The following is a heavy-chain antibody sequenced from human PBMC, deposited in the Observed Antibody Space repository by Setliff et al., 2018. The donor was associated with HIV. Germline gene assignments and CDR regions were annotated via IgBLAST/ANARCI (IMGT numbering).Heavy chain of an antibody. CDR1: GGSINITNFY. CDR2: IYYSGST. V-gene: IGHV4-39*07. J-gene: IGHJ4*02. D-gene: IGHD5-18*01. Sequence: PSETLSLTCTVSGGSINITNFYWAWIRQPPGKGLEWLGSIYYSGSTNYSPSLKSRVTISVDASRNQFSLRLSSVTAADTAVYYCAAWGPRYSYAPYFFDSWGQGTLVTVSS. CDR3: AAWGPRYSYAPYFFDS.